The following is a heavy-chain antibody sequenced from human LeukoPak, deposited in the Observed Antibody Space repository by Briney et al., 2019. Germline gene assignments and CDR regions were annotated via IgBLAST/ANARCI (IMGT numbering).Heavy chain of an antibody. CDR2: IIPIFGTA. Sequence: ASVKVSCKASGGTFSSYAISWVRQAPGQGLEWMGGIIPIFGTANYAQKFQGRVTITADKSTSTAYMELSSLRSEDTAVYYCAKDLLPPPAAKGPGGDYWGQGTLVTVSS. J-gene: IGHJ4*02. CDR1: GGTFSSYA. D-gene: IGHD2-2*01. CDR3: AKDLLPPPAAKGPGGDY. V-gene: IGHV1-69*06.